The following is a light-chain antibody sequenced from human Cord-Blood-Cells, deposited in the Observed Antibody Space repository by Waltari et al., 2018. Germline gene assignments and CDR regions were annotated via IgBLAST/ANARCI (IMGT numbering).Light chain of an antibody. V-gene: IGLV1-44*01. J-gene: IGLJ3*02. CDR1: SSNIGSNT. CDR3: AAWDDSLNGWV. Sequence: QSVLTQPPSASGTPGQRVTISCSGSSSNIGSNTVNWYQQPPGTAPKPLVYSNNPRPSGVPDRFSGSKSGTSASLAISGLQSEDEADYYCAAWDDSLNGWVFGGGTKLTVL. CDR2: SNN.